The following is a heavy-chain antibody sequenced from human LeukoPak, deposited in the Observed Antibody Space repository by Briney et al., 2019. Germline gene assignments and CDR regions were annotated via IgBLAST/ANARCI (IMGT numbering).Heavy chain of an antibody. V-gene: IGHV1-8*02. D-gene: IGHD3-9*01. CDR3: ARTVSPFRRYFDWLLHKAYYYYYGMDV. CDR2: MNPNSGNT. CDR1: GGTFSSYA. Sequence: ASVKVSCKASGGTFSSYAISWVRQATGQGLEWMGWMNPNSGNTGYAQKFQGRVTMTRNTSISTAYMELSSLRSEDTAVYYCARTVSPFRRYFDWLLHKAYYYYYGMDVRGQGTTVTVSS. J-gene: IGHJ6*02.